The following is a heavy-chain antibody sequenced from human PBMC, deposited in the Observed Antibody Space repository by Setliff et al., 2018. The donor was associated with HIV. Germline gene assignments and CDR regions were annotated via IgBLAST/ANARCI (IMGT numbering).Heavy chain of an antibody. CDR1: GYTFTSYY. J-gene: IGHJ3*02. Sequence: ASVKVSCKASGYTFTSYYMHWVRQAPGQGLAWMGIINPSGGSTYYAQKFQGRVTMTRATSTTTVYMELTSLRSEDTAVYYCARDIAAAGNAFDMWGRGTIVTVSS. V-gene: IGHV1-46*01. CDR3: ARDIAAAGNAFDM. D-gene: IGHD6-13*01. CDR2: INPSGGST.